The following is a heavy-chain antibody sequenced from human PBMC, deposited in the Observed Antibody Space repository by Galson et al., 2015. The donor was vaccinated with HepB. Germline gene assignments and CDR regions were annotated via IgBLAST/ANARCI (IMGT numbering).Heavy chain of an antibody. Sequence: ETLSLTCAVYGGSFSGYYWSWIRQPPGKGLEWIGEINHSGSTNYDPSLKSRVTISVDTSKNQFSLKLSSVTAADTAVYYCARVLAAAGQDYYYYYGMDVWGQGTTVTVSS. CDR1: GGSFSGYY. CDR3: ARVLAAAGQDYYYYYGMDV. CDR2: INHSGST. D-gene: IGHD6-13*01. V-gene: IGHV4-34*01. J-gene: IGHJ6*02.